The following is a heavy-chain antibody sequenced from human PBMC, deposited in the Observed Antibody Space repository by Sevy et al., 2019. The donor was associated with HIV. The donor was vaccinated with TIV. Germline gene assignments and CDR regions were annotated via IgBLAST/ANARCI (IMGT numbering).Heavy chain of an antibody. Sequence: SETLSLTCAVYGGSFSGYYWSWIRQPPGKGLEWIGEINHSGSTNYNPSLKSRVTISVDTSKNQFALKLSSVTAADTAVYYCARVPGVRGSHYGYPYYYGMDVWGQGTTVTVSS. J-gene: IGHJ6*02. CDR2: INHSGST. V-gene: IGHV4-34*01. D-gene: IGHD1-26*01. CDR3: ARVPGVRGSHYGYPYYYGMDV. CDR1: GGSFSGYY.